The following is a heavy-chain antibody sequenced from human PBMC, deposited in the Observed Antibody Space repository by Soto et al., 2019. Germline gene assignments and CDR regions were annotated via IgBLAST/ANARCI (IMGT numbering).Heavy chain of an antibody. V-gene: IGHV4-4*02. J-gene: IGHJ6*02. CDR3: ARVVGGNYYGMDV. CDR1: GGSISSSNW. D-gene: IGHD2-2*01. CDR2: IYHSGST. Sequence: SETLSLTCAVSGGSISSSNWWSWVRQPPGKGLEWIGEIYHSGSTNYNPSPKSRVTISVDKSKNQSSLKLSSVTAADTALFYCARVVGGNYYGMDVWAQGTTVTVP.